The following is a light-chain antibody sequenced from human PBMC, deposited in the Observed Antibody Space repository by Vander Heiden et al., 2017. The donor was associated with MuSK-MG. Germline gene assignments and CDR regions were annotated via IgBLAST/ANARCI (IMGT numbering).Light chain of an antibody. CDR3: QQANGFPLT. CDR2: VAS. J-gene: IGKJ5*01. CDR1: QHIGNW. Sequence: DIQMTQSPSSVSASVGDRVTITCRASQHIGNWLAWYQQKPGKGPKLLIYVASTLQSGVPSRFSGSGYGTDFTLAISSLQPEDFATYFCQQANGFPLTFGQGTRLEIK. V-gene: IGKV1-12*01.